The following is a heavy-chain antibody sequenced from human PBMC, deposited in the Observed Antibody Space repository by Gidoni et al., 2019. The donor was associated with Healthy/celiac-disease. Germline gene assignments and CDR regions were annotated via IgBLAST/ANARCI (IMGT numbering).Heavy chain of an antibody. CDR2: ISGSGGRT. CDR1: GFTFSSYA. J-gene: IGHJ3*02. Sequence: EVQLVESGGGLVQPGGSLRLSCSASGFTFSSYAMSWVRQAPGKGLEWVSAISGSGGRTYYADSVKGRFTISRDNSKNTLYLQRNSLRAEDTAVYDCAKDDPMAVAGTGDDFDIWGQGTMVTVSS. CDR3: AKDDPMAVAGTGDDFDI. D-gene: IGHD6-19*01. V-gene: IGHV3-23*04.